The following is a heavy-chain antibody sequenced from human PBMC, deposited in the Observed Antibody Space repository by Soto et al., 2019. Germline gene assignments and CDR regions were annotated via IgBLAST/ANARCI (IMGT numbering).Heavy chain of an antibody. J-gene: IGHJ4*02. CDR1: GFNFGSYW. CDR3: ARDPGPNTYDY. D-gene: IGHD3-16*01. V-gene: IGHV3-7*01. CDR2: IKHDGSAQ. Sequence: GSLRLSCAXSGFNFGSYWMTWVRQAPGKGLEWVASIKHDGSAQYYVDSVKGRFTISKDNAKSSLYLQMNSLRAEDSAVYFCARDPGPNTYDYWGQGTLVTVSS.